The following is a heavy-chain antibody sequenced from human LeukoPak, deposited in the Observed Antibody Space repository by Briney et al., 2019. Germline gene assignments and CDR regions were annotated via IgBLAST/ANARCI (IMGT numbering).Heavy chain of an antibody. D-gene: IGHD2-2*01. Sequence: ASVKVSCKASGYTFTGYYMHWVRQAPGQGLEWMGWINPNSGGTNYAQKFQGRVTMTRDTSISTAYMELSRLRSDDTAVYYCARIVVVPAALSGNWFDPWGQGTLVTVSS. V-gene: IGHV1-2*02. J-gene: IGHJ5*02. CDR3: ARIVVVPAALSGNWFDP. CDR2: INPNSGGT. CDR1: GYTFTGYY.